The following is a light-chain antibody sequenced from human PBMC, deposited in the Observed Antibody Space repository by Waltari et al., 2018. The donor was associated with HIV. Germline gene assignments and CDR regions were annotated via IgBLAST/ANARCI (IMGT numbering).Light chain of an antibody. J-gene: IGLJ1*01. CDR1: NIGSNR. CDR2: EDS. Sequence: SYVLTQPPSVSVAPGQTARITCGGNNIGSNRGHWSQQKPGQAPVLDVYEDSDRPSGIPERFSCSNSGNTATLTISRGDAGDEADYYCQVWDRTTDHFYVFGTGTKVTVL. V-gene: IGLV3-21*02. CDR3: QVWDRTTDHFYV.